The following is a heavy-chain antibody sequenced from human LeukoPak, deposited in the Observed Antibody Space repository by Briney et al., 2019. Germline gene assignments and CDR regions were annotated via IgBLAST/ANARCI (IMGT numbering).Heavy chain of an antibody. CDR1: GYTFTSYD. J-gene: IGHJ6*02. D-gene: IGHD4-23*01. V-gene: IGHV1-8*01. Sequence: ASVKVSCKASGYTFTSYDINWVRQATGQGLEWMGWMNPNSGNTGYAQKFQGRVTMTRNTSISTAYMELSSLRSEDTAVYYCARPSTTVVKNGMDVWGQGTTVTVSS. CDR3: ARPSTTVVKNGMDV. CDR2: MNPNSGNT.